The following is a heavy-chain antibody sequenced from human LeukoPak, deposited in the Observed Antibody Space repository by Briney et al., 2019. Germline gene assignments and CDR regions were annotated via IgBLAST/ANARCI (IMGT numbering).Heavy chain of an antibody. V-gene: IGHV4-34*01. CDR3: ATHGVDIVVVPAASHAFDI. J-gene: IGHJ3*02. Sequence: SETLSLTCAVYGGSFSGYYWSWIRQPPGKGLEWIGEINHSGSTNYNPSLKSRVTISVDTSKNQFSLKLSSVTAADTAVYYCATHGVDIVVVPAASHAFDIWGRGTMVTVSS. CDR1: GGSFSGYY. CDR2: INHSGST. D-gene: IGHD2-2*03.